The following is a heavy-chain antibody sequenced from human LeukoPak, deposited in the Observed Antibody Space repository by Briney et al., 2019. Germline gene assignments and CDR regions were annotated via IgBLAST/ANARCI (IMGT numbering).Heavy chain of an antibody. CDR2: IYYSGST. D-gene: IGHD2-2*01. J-gene: IGHJ4*02. CDR1: GGSISSYY. Sequence: SETLSLTCTVSGGSISSYYWSWIRQPPGKGLEWIGYIYYSGSTNYNPSLKSRVTISVDTSKNQFSLKLSSVTAADTAVYYCASVHKRSVVPAAIDYWGQGTLVTVSS. V-gene: IGHV4-59*01. CDR3: ASVHKRSVVPAAIDY.